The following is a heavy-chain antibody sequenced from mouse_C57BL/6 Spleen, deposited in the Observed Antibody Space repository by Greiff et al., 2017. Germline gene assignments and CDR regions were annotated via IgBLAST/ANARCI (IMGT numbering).Heavy chain of an antibody. Sequence: QVQLQQSGAELAKPGASVKLSCKASGYTFTSYWMHWAQQRPGQGLEWIGYINPSSGYTKYNQKFKDKSTLTADKSYITAYMQMSRLTYEDSAVYYCARADGSSYDYFYDWGQGTTLTVSS. CDR1: GYTFTSYW. CDR2: INPSSGYT. J-gene: IGHJ2*01. CDR3: ARADGSSYDYFYD. V-gene: IGHV1-7*01. D-gene: IGHD1-1*01.